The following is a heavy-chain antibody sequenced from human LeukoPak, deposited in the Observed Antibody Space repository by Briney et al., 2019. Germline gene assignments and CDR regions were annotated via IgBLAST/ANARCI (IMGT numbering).Heavy chain of an antibody. J-gene: IGHJ4*02. V-gene: IGHV3-30*02. Sequence: GGSLRLSCAASGFTFSSYGMHWVRQAPGKGLEWVAFIRSDGSNKYYADSVEGRFTISRDNSKNTLYLQMNSLRADDTAVYYCAKGVKHIVVVTAQHYFDYWGQGTLVTVSS. CDR1: GFTFSSYG. CDR2: IRSDGSNK. D-gene: IGHD2-21*02. CDR3: AKGVKHIVVVTAQHYFDY.